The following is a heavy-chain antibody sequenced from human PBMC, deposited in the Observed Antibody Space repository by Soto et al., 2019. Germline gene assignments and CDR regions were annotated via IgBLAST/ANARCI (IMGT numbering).Heavy chain of an antibody. V-gene: IGHV3-30*03. D-gene: IGHD2-2*01. Sequence: PGGSLRLSCAASGFSFSTYGLTWVRQAPGKGLEGVAMISYDGSKKKYVDSVEGRFTISRDNSRNTLYLQMNSLRAEDTAVYYCARDKYEFGTYYYGMDVWGPGTTVTVSS. CDR1: GFSFSTYG. CDR2: ISYDGSKK. J-gene: IGHJ6*02. CDR3: ARDKYEFGTYYYGMDV.